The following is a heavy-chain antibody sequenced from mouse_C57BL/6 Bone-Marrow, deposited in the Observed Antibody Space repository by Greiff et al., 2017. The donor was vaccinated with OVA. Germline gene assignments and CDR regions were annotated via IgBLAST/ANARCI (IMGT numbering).Heavy chain of an antibody. CDR1: GYTFTSYW. J-gene: IGHJ3*01. CDR3: ARWLLRGY. CDR2: IDPSDSYT. D-gene: IGHD2-3*01. Sequence: VQLQQPGAELVRPGTSVKLSCKASGYTFTSYWMHWVKQRPGQGLEWIGVIDPSDSYTNYNQKFKGKATLTVDTSSSTAYMQLSSLTSEDSAVYYCARWLLRGYWGQGTLVTVS. V-gene: IGHV1-59*01.